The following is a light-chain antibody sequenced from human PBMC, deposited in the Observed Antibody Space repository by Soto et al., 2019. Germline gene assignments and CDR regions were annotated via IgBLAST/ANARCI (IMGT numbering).Light chain of an antibody. CDR3: QQRSNWSPT. Sequence: EIVLTQSPATLSLSPGERATLSCRASQSVSSYLAWYQQKPGQAPRLLIYDASNRATGIPARFSGSGSGTDFTLSLSSLEPEDFAVYYCQQRSNWSPTFGQGTKVDIK. V-gene: IGKV3-11*01. CDR1: QSVSSY. CDR2: DAS. J-gene: IGKJ1*01.